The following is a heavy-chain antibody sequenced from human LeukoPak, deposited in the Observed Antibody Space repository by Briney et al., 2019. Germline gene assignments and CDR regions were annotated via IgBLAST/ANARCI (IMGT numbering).Heavy chain of an antibody. CDR3: ACGVAAAGWLYFDY. Sequence: SETLSLTCTVSGGSITSYYWSWLRQPAGKGLEWIGRIYSSGTTNYNPYLKSRVTMSIDTTQFSLKLSSVTAADTAVYFCACGVAAAGWLYFDYWGQGSLVTVSS. CDR1: GGSITSYY. CDR2: IYSSGTT. V-gene: IGHV4-4*07. J-gene: IGHJ4*02. D-gene: IGHD6-13*01.